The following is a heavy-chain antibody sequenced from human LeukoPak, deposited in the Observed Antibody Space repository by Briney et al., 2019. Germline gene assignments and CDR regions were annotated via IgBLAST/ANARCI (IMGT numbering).Heavy chain of an antibody. J-gene: IGHJ4*02. Sequence: GGSLRLSCAASGFTFSSYAMHWVRQAPGKGLEWVAVISYDGSNKYYADSVKGRFTISRDNSKNTLYLQMNSLRAEDTAVYYCARAVVVVAAGDYWGQGTLVTVSS. V-gene: IGHV3-30-3*01. CDR1: GFTFSSYA. CDR2: ISYDGSNK. CDR3: ARAVVVVAAGDY. D-gene: IGHD2-15*01.